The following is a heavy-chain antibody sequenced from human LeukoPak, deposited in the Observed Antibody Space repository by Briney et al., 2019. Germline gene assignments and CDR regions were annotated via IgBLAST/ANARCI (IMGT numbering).Heavy chain of an antibody. D-gene: IGHD5-12*01. CDR2: INPNSGGT. Sequence: GASVKVSCKASGYTFTSYYLHWVRQAPGQGLEWMGWINPNSGGTNYAQKFQGRVTMTRDTSISTAYMELSRLRSDDTAVYYCARVLVVSGYDSFDYWGQGTLVTVSS. J-gene: IGHJ4*02. CDR1: GYTFTSYY. V-gene: IGHV1-2*02. CDR3: ARVLVVSGYDSFDY.